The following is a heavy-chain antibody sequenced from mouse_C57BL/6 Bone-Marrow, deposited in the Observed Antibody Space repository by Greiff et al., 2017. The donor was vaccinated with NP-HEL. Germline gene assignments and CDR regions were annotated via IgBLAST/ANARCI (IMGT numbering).Heavy chain of an antibody. CDR2: IDPENGDT. Sequence: VQLQQSGAELVRPGASVKLSCTASGFNIKDDYMHWVKQRHEQGLEWIGWIDPENGDTEYASKFQGKATITADTSSNTAYLQLSSLTSEDTAVYYCTRIYGSSHFDYWGQGTTLTVSS. V-gene: IGHV14-4*01. CDR1: GFNIKDDY. D-gene: IGHD1-1*01. J-gene: IGHJ2*01. CDR3: TRIYGSSHFDY.